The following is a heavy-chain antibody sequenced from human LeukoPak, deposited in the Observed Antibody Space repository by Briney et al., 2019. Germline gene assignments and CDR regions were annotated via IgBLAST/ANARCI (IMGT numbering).Heavy chain of an antibody. J-gene: IGHJ4*02. Sequence: SETLSLTCAVNGGSLSGYSLNWIRQPPGKGLEWIGEITPGGIANSNPSLKSRVITSVDTFKNQFSLKMTSLTAADTAVYYCARSSRSLESSAYSFRYWGQGNLVTVSP. CDR1: GGSLSGYS. D-gene: IGHD3-22*01. V-gene: IGHV4-34*01. CDR3: ARSSRSLESSAYSFRY. CDR2: ITPGGIA.